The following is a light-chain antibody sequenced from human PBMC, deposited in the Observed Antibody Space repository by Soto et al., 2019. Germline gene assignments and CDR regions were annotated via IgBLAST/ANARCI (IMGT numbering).Light chain of an antibody. CDR3: QQYVSPPWT. CDR2: GAS. Sequence: DIVLTQSAGTLSIYPGERATLSCRASQSLSKTYLAWYQKKPGQAPRLLIDGASSRATGTPDRFSGSGSGTDFTLTISRLEPEDFAVYYCQQYVSPPWTFGQGTKVDIK. CDR1: QSLSKTY. J-gene: IGKJ1*01. V-gene: IGKV3-20*01.